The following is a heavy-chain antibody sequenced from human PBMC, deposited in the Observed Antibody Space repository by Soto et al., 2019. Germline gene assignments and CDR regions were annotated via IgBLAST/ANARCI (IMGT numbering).Heavy chain of an antibody. CDR3: ARGFDLQYGMDV. CDR1: GFTLSPYS. J-gene: IGHJ6*02. D-gene: IGHD3-10*01. V-gene: IGHV3-48*02. CDR2: ISGSSNII. Sequence: EAPLVESGGGLVQRGGSVRLSYAASGFTLSPYSMNWVRQAPGKGLEWISYISGSSNIINYADSVKGRFTISRDNTKNSLYLQMNSLRDEDTAVYYCARGFDLQYGMDVWGQGTTVTVSS.